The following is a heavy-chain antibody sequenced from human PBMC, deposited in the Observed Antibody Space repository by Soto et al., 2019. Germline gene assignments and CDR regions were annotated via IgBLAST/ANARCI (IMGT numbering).Heavy chain of an antibody. CDR3: AREYCSSTSCLNWFDP. V-gene: IGHV3-48*01. J-gene: IGHJ5*02. CDR2: ISSSSSTI. Sequence: GGSLRLSCAASGFTFSSYTMNWVRQAPGKGLEWVSYISSSSSTIYYADSVKGRFTISRDNAKNSLYLQMNSLRAEDTAVYYCAREYCSSTSCLNWFDPWGQGTLVTVSS. D-gene: IGHD2-2*01. CDR1: GFTFSSYT.